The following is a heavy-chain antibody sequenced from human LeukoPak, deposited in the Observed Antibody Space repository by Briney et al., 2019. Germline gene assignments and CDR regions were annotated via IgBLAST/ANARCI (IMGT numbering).Heavy chain of an antibody. CDR1: GGSISGYY. J-gene: IGHJ6*03. CDR2: IYTSGST. Sequence: SETLSLTCTVSGGSISGYYWSWIRQPAGKGLEWIGRIYTSGSTNYNPSLKSRVTISVDTSKNQFSLKLSSVTAADTAVYYCARDSSSSNYYMDVWGKGTTVTVSS. CDR3: ARDSSSSNYYMDV. V-gene: IGHV4-4*07. D-gene: IGHD6-6*01.